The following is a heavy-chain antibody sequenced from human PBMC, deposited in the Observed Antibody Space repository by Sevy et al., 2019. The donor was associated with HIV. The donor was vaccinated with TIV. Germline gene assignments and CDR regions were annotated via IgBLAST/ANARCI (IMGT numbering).Heavy chain of an antibody. V-gene: IGHV3-30*18. D-gene: IGHD3-3*01. CDR3: AKSNYDFWSGYSYYYYGMDV. CDR2: SSYDGSNK. CDR1: GFTFSSYG. Sequence: GGSLRLSCAASGFTFSSYGMHWVRQAPGKGLEWVAASSYDGSNKYYADSVKGRFTISRDNSKNTLYLQMNSLRAEDTAVYYCAKSNYDFWSGYSYYYYGMDVWGQGTTVTVSS. J-gene: IGHJ6*02.